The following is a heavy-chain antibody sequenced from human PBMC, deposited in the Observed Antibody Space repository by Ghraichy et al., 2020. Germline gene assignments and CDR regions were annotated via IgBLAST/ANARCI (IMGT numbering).Heavy chain of an antibody. D-gene: IGHD3-22*01. CDR3: ARDRTYYYDSSGHPRDAFDI. Sequence: GGSLRLSCAASGFTFSSYAMHWVRQAPGKGLEWVAVISYDGSNKYYADSVKGRFTISRDNSKNTLYLQMNSLRAEDTAVYYCARDRTYYYDSSGHPRDAFDIWGQGKMVTVSS. J-gene: IGHJ3*02. CDR1: GFTFSSYA. V-gene: IGHV3-30-3*01. CDR2: ISYDGSNK.